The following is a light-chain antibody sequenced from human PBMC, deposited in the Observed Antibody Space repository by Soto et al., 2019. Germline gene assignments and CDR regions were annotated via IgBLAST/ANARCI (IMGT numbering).Light chain of an antibody. CDR3: QQYGSTPVT. CDR2: DTS. CDR1: QSVGGY. J-gene: IGKJ1*01. Sequence: VVSQSAAALSLSPGARATLSCMASQSVGGYLAWYQQKSGQAPRLLIYDTSKRATGIPARFSASGSGTDFTLTISDVQPEDFAVYYCQQYGSTPVTFGQGTKVDI. V-gene: IGKV3-11*01.